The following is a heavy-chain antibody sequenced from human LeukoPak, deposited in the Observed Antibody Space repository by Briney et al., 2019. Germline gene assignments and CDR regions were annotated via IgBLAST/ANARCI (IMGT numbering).Heavy chain of an antibody. J-gene: IGHJ3*02. V-gene: IGHV3-30-3*01. CDR1: GFTFSSYA. CDR3: ASLLEWLSLDAFDI. Sequence: GGSLRLSCAASGFTFSSYAMHWVRQAPGKGLEWVAVISYDGSNKYYADSVKGRFTISRDNSKNTLYLQMSSLRAEDTAVYYCASLLEWLSLDAFDIWGQGTMVTVSS. CDR2: ISYDGSNK. D-gene: IGHD3-3*01.